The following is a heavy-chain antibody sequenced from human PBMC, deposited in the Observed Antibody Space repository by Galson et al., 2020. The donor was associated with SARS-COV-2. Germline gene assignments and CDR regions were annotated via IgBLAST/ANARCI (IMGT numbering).Heavy chain of an antibody. J-gene: IGHJ4*02. CDR1: GYTLTELS. CDR3: ATALYSYGSGSSLLDFDY. CDR2: FDPEEGET. V-gene: IGHV1-24*01. Sequence: ASVKVPCKVSGYTLTELSMHWVRQAPGKGLEWMGGFDPEEGETNYAQKFQGRVTMTEDTSTDTAYIELSSLRSEDTAVYYCATALYSYGSGSSLLDFDYLGQGTLVTLSS. D-gene: IGHD3-10*01.